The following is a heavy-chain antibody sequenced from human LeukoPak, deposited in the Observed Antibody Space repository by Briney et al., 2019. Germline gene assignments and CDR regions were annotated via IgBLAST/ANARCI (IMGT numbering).Heavy chain of an antibody. CDR2: IWYDGSNK. V-gene: IGHV3-33*06. J-gene: IGHJ4*02. CDR1: GFTFSNYG. Sequence: PGRSLRLSCAASGFTFSNYGMHWVRQAPGKGLEWVTVIWYDGSNKYYADSVKGRFTISRDNSKNTLYLQMNSLRGEDTAMYYCAKEYCSSTSCYIFDYWGQGTLVTVSS. CDR3: AKEYCSSTSCYIFDY. D-gene: IGHD2-2*02.